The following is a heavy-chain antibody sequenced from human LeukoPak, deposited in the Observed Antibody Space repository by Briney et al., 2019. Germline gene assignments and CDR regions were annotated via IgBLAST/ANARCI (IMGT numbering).Heavy chain of an antibody. CDR1: GGSISSGDYY. Sequence: SETLSLTCTVSGGSISSGDYYWSWIRQPPGKGLEWIGYIYYSGSTYYNPSLKSRVTISVDTSKNQFSLKLSSVTAADTAVYYCARGGDFGVVIIIWGQGTLVTVSS. CDR3: ARGGDFGVVIII. V-gene: IGHV4-30-4*01. J-gene: IGHJ4*02. D-gene: IGHD3-3*01. CDR2: IYYSGST.